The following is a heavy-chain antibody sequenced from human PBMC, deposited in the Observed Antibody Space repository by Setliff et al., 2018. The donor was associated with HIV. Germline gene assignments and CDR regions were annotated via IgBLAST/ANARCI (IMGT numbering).Heavy chain of an antibody. CDR2: MNPNSGNT. J-gene: IGHJ4*02. CDR1: GYTFTSYD. D-gene: IGHD3-22*01. Sequence: ASVKVSCKASGYTFTSYDINWVRQATGQGLEWMGWMNPNSGNTGYAQKFQGRLTMTRNTSISTAYMEVSNLRSEDMAVYYCARERDSNGYQFDYWGQGTLVTVSS. CDR3: ARERDSNGYQFDY. V-gene: IGHV1-8*02.